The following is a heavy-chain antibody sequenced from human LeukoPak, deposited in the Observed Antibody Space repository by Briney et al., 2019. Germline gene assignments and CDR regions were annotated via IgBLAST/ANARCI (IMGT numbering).Heavy chain of an antibody. CDR3: ARDGWLQPDY. V-gene: IGHV3-74*01. D-gene: IGHD5-24*01. Sequence: PGGSLRLPCAASGFTFSSYWMHWVRQAPGKGLVWVSRTNSDGSSTSYADSVKGRFTISRDNAKNTLYLQMNSLRAEDTAVYYCARDGWLQPDYWGQGTLVTVSS. CDR2: TNSDGSST. CDR1: GFTFSSYW. J-gene: IGHJ4*02.